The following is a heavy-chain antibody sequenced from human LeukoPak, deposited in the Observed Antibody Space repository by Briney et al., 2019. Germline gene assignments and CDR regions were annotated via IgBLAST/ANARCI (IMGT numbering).Heavy chain of an antibody. D-gene: IGHD3-10*01. CDR3: ARGALSYDSGNWFDP. V-gene: IGHV4-59*01. J-gene: IGHJ5*02. CDR1: GGSINNYY. CDR2: IYYSGTT. Sequence: SETLSLTCTVSGGSINNYYWTWIRQPPGKGLECIGYIYYSGTTNYNPSLKSRVTISVDTSKNQFSLKLSSVTAADTAVYYCARGALSYDSGNWFDPWGQGTLVTVSS.